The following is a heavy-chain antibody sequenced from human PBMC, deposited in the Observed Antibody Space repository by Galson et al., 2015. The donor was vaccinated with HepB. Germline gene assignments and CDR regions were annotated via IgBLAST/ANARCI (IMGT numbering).Heavy chain of an antibody. Sequence: SLRLSCAASGFTFSSYAMSWVRQAPGKGLEWVSAISGSGGSTYYADSVKSRFTISRDNSKNTLYLQMNSLRAEDTAVYYCAKEESPYYCYYMDVWGKGTTVTVSS. CDR3: AKEESPYYCYYMDV. CDR1: GFTFSSYA. J-gene: IGHJ6*03. V-gene: IGHV3-23*01. CDR2: ISGSGGST.